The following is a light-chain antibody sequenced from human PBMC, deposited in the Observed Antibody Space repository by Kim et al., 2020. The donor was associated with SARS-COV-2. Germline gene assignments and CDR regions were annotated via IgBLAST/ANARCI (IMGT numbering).Light chain of an antibody. V-gene: IGLV3-1*01. CDR3: QAWDSSTYWV. CDR2: QDS. CDR1: KLGDKY. Sequence: SYELTQPPSVSVSPGQTASITCSGEKLGDKYACWYQQKPGQSPVLVIYQDSKRPSGIPERFSGSNSGNTATLTISGTQAMDEADYYCQAWDSSTYWVFGGGTQLTVL. J-gene: IGLJ3*02.